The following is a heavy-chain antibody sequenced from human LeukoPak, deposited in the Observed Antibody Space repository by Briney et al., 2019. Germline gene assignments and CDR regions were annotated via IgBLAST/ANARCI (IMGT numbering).Heavy chain of an antibody. CDR3: AKRGVVIRVILVGFHKEAQYFDS. J-gene: IGHJ4*02. Sequence: GGSLRLSCAVSGITLSNYGMSWVRQTPGKGLEWVAGISDSGGRTNYTDSVKGRFTISRDNPKNTLYLQMNSLRAEDTAVYFCAKRGVVIRVILVGFHKEAQYFDSWGQGALVTVSS. CDR1: GITLSNYG. CDR2: ISDSGGRT. D-gene: IGHD2-21*01. V-gene: IGHV3-23*01.